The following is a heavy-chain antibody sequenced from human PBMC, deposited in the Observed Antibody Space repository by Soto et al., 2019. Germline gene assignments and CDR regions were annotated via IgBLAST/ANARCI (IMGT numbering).Heavy chain of an antibody. CDR3: ARGMSEGQIFYYFDY. Sequence: SETLCLTCTVSGGSISSSSYYWGWIRQPPGKGLEWIGEIYHSGSTNYNPSLKSRVTISVDKSKNQFSLKLTSVTAADTAVYYCARGMSEGQIFYYFDYWGRGALVTVSS. CDR1: GGSISSSSYY. D-gene: IGHD3-9*01. V-gene: IGHV4-39*07. J-gene: IGHJ4*02. CDR2: IYHSGST.